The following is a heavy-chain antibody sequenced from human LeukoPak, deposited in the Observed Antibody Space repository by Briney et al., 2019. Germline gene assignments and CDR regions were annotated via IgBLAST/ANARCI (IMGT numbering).Heavy chain of an antibody. D-gene: IGHD6-13*01. Sequence: SETLSLTCTVSGGSISSYYWSWIRQPPGKGLEWFGYIYYSGSTNYNPSLKSRVTISVDTSKNQFSLKLSSVTAADTAVYYCARSRWGAYDAFDIWGQGTMVTVSS. CDR1: GGSISSYY. V-gene: IGHV4-59*01. J-gene: IGHJ3*02. CDR2: IYYSGST. CDR3: ARSRWGAYDAFDI.